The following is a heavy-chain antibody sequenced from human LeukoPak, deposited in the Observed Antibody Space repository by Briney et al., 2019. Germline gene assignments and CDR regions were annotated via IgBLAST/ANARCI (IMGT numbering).Heavy chain of an antibody. CDR3: ARPYCSGGSCYSNWYFDL. V-gene: IGHV4-59*01. J-gene: IGHJ2*01. CDR1: GGSISSYY. CDR2: IYYSGST. D-gene: IGHD2-15*01. Sequence: PSETLSLTCTVSGGSISSYYWSWIRQPPGKGLEWIGYIYYSGSTNYNPSLKSRVTISVDTSKNQFSLKLSSVTAADTAVYYCARPYCSGGSCYSNWYFDLWGRGTLVTVSS.